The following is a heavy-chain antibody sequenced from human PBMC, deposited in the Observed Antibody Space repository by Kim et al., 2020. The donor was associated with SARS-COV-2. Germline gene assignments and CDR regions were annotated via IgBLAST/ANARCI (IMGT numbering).Heavy chain of an antibody. V-gene: IGHV3-33*01. CDR1: GFTFSSYG. CDR3: AAGCSGGRCYCIGPDYYYGMDV. CDR2: IWYDGSNK. D-gene: IGHD2-15*01. J-gene: IGHJ6*02. Sequence: GGSLRLSCAASGFTFSSYGMHWVRQAPGKGLEWVAVIWYDGSNKYYADSVKGRFTISRDNSKNTLYLQMNSLRAEDTAVYYCAAGCSGGRCYCIGPDYYYGMDVWGQGNTVTVSS.